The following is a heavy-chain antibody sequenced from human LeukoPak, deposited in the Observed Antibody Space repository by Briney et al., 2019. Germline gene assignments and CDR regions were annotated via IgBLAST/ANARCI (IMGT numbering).Heavy chain of an antibody. Sequence: GGSLTLSCAASGFTFSSYAMSWVRQAPGKGLEWVAAISGSGGSTYYADSVKRRFTISRDNSKNTLYLEMNSLRAEDTAVYYCAKVAALYYDILTGYYYYYYYMDVWGKGTTVTVSS. D-gene: IGHD3-9*01. CDR3: AKVAALYYDILTGYYYYYYYMDV. J-gene: IGHJ6*03. CDR1: GFTFSSYA. V-gene: IGHV3-23*01. CDR2: ISGSGGST.